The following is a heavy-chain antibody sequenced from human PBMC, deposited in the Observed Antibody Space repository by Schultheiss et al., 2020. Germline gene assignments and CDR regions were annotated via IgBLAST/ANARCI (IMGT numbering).Heavy chain of an antibody. CDR3: ARGFDGSFDY. CDR2: ISYDGSNK. CDR1: GFTFSDYY. D-gene: IGHD3-16*01. Sequence: GGSLRLSCAASGFTFSDYYMSWIRQAPGKGLEWVAVISYDGSNKYYADSVKGRFTISRDNAKNSLYLQMNSLRAEDTAVYYCARGFDGSFDYWGQGTLVTVSS. J-gene: IGHJ4*02. V-gene: IGHV3-30-3*01.